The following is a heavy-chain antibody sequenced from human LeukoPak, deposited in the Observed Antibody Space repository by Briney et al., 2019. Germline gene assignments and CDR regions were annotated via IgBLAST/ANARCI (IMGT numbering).Heavy chain of an antibody. CDR1: GASLSGYY. D-gene: IGHD2-2*01. V-gene: IGHV4-34*01. CDR2: INHSGST. CDR3: AKGAFYCSSASCYGTRLYYFDY. J-gene: IGHJ4*02. Sequence: KPSETLSLTCAVYGASLSGYYWSWIRQPPGKGLEWIGEINHSGSTNYNPSLKSPVTISVDTSKNQFSLQLSSVTAADTAVYYCAKGAFYCSSASCYGTRLYYFDYWGQGTVVTVSS.